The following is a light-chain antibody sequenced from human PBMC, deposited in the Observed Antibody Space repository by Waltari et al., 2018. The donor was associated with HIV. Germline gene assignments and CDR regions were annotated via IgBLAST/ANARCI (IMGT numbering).Light chain of an antibody. Sequence: QSVLTQPPSASGAPGQRVTISCSGSSSNIGGNYVYWYQQVPGTAPNVLIYRNNQRPSGVPDRFSGSKSGTSASLAISGLRSDDEADYYCAAWDDSLSGVVFGGGTKLTVL. J-gene: IGLJ2*01. CDR2: RNN. V-gene: IGLV1-47*01. CDR3: AAWDDSLSGVV. CDR1: SSNIGGNY.